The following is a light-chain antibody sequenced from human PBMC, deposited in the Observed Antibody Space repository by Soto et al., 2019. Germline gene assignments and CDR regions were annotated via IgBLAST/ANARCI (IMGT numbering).Light chain of an antibody. Sequence: QSALTQPASVSGSPGQSITISCTGTSSDVGGYNYGSWYQQHPGKAPKLRIYDVSNRPSGVSDRFSGSKSGNTASLTISGLQAEDEADYYCSSYTSSSTHVVFGGGTQLTVL. CDR2: DVS. J-gene: IGLJ2*01. CDR3: SSYTSSSTHVV. V-gene: IGLV2-14*01. CDR1: SSDVGGYNY.